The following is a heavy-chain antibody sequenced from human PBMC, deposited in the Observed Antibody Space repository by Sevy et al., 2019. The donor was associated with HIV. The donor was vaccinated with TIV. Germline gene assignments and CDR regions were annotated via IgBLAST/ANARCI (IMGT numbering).Heavy chain of an antibody. Sequence: GGSLRLSCAASGFTFSSYWMSWVRQAPGKGLEWVANIKQDGSEKYYVDSVKGRFTISRDNAKNSLYLQMNSLRAEDTAVYYCARDETTTVTTDYYGMDVWGQGTTVPVSS. CDR1: GFTFSSYW. CDR3: ARDETTTVTTDYYGMDV. J-gene: IGHJ6*02. D-gene: IGHD4-17*01. V-gene: IGHV3-7*01. CDR2: IKQDGSEK.